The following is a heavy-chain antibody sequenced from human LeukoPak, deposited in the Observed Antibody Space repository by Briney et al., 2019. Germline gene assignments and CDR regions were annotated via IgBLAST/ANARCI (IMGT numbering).Heavy chain of an antibody. CDR1: GYTFTGYF. V-gene: IGHV1-2*02. Sequence: ASVKVSCKASGYTFTGYFMHWVRQAPGQGLEYMGWINPNSGGTKYAQKFQGRVTMTRDTSISTAYMELSRLRFDDTAVYYCARDTGSGDYVFDSWGQGTLATVSS. J-gene: IGHJ4*02. CDR3: ARDTGSGDYVFDS. D-gene: IGHD4-17*01. CDR2: INPNSGGT.